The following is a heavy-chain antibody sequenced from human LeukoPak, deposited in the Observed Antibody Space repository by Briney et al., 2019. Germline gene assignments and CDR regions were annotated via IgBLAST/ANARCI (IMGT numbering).Heavy chain of an antibody. V-gene: IGHV3-49*03. Sequence: GGSLRLSCTTSGFWFGDSARSWFRQAPGKGLEWIGFIRNGRNGEPPQYAASVAGRFLISSDDSKSVVYLQMNSLRTEDSAVYYCAKSGNGYDFYMDVSGKGSTVTVSS. CDR1: GFWFGDSA. CDR2: IRNGRNGEPP. J-gene: IGHJ6*03. D-gene: IGHD2-8*01. CDR3: AKSGNGYDFYMDV.